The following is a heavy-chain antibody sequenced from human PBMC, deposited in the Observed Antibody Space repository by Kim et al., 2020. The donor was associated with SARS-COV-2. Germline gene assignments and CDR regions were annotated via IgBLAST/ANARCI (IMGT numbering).Heavy chain of an antibody. CDR2: ER. D-gene: IGHD2-15*01. Sequence: ERYYMDFVTGRFIVYRDNAKNSLFLQMNSLRAEDTAVYYCARDPNSWALDYWGQGTLVTVSS. V-gene: IGHV3-7*01. J-gene: IGHJ4*02. CDR3: ARDPNSWALDY.